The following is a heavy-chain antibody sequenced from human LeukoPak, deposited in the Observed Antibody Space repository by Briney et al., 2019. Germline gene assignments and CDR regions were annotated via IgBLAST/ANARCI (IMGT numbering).Heavy chain of an antibody. CDR3: ATSAQAYCGGDCYPNAFDI. V-gene: IGHV1-2*02. CDR2: INPNSGGT. CDR1: GYTFTGYY. Sequence: ASVKVSCKASGYTFTGYYMHWVRQAPGQGLEWMGWINPNSGGTNYAQKFQGRVTMTRDTSISTAYMELSRLRSDDTAVYYCATSAQAYCGGDCYPNAFDIWGQGTMVTVSS. J-gene: IGHJ3*02. D-gene: IGHD2-21*02.